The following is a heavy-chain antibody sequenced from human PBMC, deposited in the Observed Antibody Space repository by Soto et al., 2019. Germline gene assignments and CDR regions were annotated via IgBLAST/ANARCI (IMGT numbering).Heavy chain of an antibody. Sequence: ALVKVSCKASGGTFSSYAISWVRQAPGQGLEWMGGIIPIFGTANYAQKFQGRVTITADESTSTAYMELSSLRSEDTAVYYCARVNHLGYCSGGSCPNDAFDIWGQGTMVTVSS. V-gene: IGHV1-69*13. CDR3: ARVNHLGYCSGGSCPNDAFDI. CDR1: GGTFSSYA. J-gene: IGHJ3*02. D-gene: IGHD2-15*01. CDR2: IIPIFGTA.